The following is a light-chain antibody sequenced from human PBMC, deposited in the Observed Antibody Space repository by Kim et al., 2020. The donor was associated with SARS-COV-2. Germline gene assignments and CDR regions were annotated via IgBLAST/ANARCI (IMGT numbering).Light chain of an antibody. V-gene: IGLV3-1*01. CDR3: QTWDRTTAF. J-gene: IGLJ2*01. CDR2: QDD. Sequence: SYELTQPPSVSVSPGQTVNISRSGHNIEKKLIYWYQRRPGQSPALVIFQDDKRPAGTPERFSGSNTGDTATLTISGTQSLDEADYYCQTWDRTTAFFGGGTQLTVL. CDR1: NIEKKL.